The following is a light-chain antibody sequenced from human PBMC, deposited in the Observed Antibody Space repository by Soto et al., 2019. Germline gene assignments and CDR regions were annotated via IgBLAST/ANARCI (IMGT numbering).Light chain of an antibody. J-gene: IGLJ1*01. V-gene: IGLV2-8*01. CDR2: EVV. CDR1: KNDIGVYDF. CDR3: KSYAGSNTYV. Sequence: QSVVTQPPSVSVSPGESVTISCTGTKNDIGVYDFVSWYQHHPGKAPRLIIYEVVQRPSGVPDRFSGSKSGNTASLTVSGLQAADEADYFCKSYAGSNTYVFGSGTKVTVL.